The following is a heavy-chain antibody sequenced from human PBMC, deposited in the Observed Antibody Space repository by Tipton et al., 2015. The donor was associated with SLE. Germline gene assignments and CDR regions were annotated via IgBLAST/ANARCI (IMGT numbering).Heavy chain of an antibody. J-gene: IGHJ1*01. V-gene: IGHV3-11*01. CDR1: GFTFSDYY. CDR2: ISASGTNI. Sequence: GSLRLSCAVSGFTFSDYYMNWIRQAPGKGLEWVSYISASGTNIYYADSVKGRFTISRDNAKNSLFLQMNSLRAEDTAVYYCAKDISLRIGAAGTGDFQHWGQGTLVTVSS. CDR3: AKDISLRIGAAGTGDFQH. D-gene: IGHD6-13*01.